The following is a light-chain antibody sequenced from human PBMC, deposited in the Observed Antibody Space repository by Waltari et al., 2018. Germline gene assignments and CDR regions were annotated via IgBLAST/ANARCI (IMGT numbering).Light chain of an antibody. CDR2: KAS. CDR1: TSINTW. J-gene: IGKJ4*01. Sequence: DIQMTQSPSTLSASVGDRITITCRASTSINTWLAWYQQKPGKAPNLLISKASSLESEVPSRFSGSGFGTEFTLTISSLQPDDSTTFYCQRYSTYPPTFGGGTKVEIK. CDR3: QRYSTYPPT. V-gene: IGKV1-5*03.